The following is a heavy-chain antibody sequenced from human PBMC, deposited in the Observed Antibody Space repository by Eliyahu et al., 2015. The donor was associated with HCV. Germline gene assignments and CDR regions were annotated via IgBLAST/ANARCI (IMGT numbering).Heavy chain of an antibody. CDR1: GDSMTRGSFY. CDR2: IHYSGGT. CDR3: ARDSTLGGHFFDS. V-gene: IGHV4-31*03. J-gene: IGHJ4*02. D-gene: IGHD3-16*01. Sequence: QVHLQESSPGLVKPSQPLSLTCTVSGDSMTRGSFYWNWIRQSPGKGLEWIGYIHYSGGTYINPSLKSRFSISVDPSRNQFSLTLSSVTAADAAIYFCARDSTLGGHFFDSWGPGTLVTVSS.